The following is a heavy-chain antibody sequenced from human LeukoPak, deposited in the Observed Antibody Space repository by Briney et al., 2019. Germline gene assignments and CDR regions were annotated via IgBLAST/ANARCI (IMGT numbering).Heavy chain of an antibody. CDR1: GFTFSSYG. Sequence: PGGSLRLSCAASGFTFSSYGMHWVRQAPGKGLEWVAFIRYDGSNKYYADSVKGRFTISRDKSKNTLYLQMNSLRAEDTAVYYCAKDSVFGVAGGLGYYMDVWGKGTTVTVSS. V-gene: IGHV3-30*02. CDR3: AKDSVFGVAGGLGYYMDV. CDR2: IRYDGSNK. D-gene: IGHD3-3*01. J-gene: IGHJ6*03.